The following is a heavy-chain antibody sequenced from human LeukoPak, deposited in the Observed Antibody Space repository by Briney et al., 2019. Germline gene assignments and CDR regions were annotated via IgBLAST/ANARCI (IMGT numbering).Heavy chain of an antibody. J-gene: IGHJ4*02. CDR2: IYYSGST. CDR1: GGSISSYY. Sequence: SETLSLTCTVSGGSISSYYWSWIRQPPGKGLEWIGYIYYSGSTNYNPSLKSQVTISVDTSKNQFSLKLSSVTAADTAVYYCARASPSLYYYFDYWGQGTLVTVSS. V-gene: IGHV4-59*01. D-gene: IGHD6-13*01. CDR3: ARASPSLYYYFDY.